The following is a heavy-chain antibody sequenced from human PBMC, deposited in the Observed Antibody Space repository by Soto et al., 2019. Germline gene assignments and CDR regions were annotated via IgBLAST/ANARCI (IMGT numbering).Heavy chain of an antibody. V-gene: IGHV1-69*12. CDR2: ISPIFGTA. Sequence: QVQLVQSGAEVKKPGSSVKVSCKASGGTFSRYAISWVRQAPGQGLEWMGGISPIFGTANYAQKFQGRGTLTADEYTSTAYMERRSLSSEDTAVYYWASVIRGIVGTRGYYGMAVCGQGTTVTVSS. J-gene: IGHJ6*02. CDR1: GGTFSRYA. D-gene: IGHD1-26*01. CDR3: ASVIRGIVGTRGYYGMAV.